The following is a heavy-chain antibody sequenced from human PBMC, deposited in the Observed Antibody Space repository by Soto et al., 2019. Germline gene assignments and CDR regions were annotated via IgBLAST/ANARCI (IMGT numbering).Heavy chain of an antibody. V-gene: IGHV5-10-1*01. J-gene: IGHJ4*02. CDR2: IDPSDSYT. D-gene: IGHD3-22*01. CDR1: GYSFTSYW. Sequence: PGASLKISCKGSGYSFTSYWISWVRQMPGKGLEWMGRIDPSDSYTNYSPSFQGHVTISADKSISTAYLQWSSLKASDTAMYYCARWVEYYYDSSAPDYWGQGTLVTVSS. CDR3: ARWVEYYYDSSAPDY.